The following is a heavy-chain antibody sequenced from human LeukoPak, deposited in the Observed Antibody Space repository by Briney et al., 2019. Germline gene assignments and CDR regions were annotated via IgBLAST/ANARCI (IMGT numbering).Heavy chain of an antibody. D-gene: IGHD1-26*01. J-gene: IGHJ5*02. Sequence: ASVKVSCKTSGGTFRSHIFSWVRQAPGQGLEWMGRIIPVIDSAKYAKKFQDRITITADTSTGTAYLHLTSLTSEDTAIYYCTRVNLRGSQYNWFDHWGQGTLVTVSS. CDR2: IIPVIDSA. V-gene: IGHV1-69*08. CDR1: GGTFRSHI. CDR3: TRVNLRGSQYNWFDH.